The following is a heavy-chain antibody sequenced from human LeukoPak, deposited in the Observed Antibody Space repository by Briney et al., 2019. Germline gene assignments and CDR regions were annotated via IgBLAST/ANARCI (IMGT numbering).Heavy chain of an antibody. J-gene: IGHJ3*02. D-gene: IGHD3-22*01. CDR2: MYNSGSI. V-gene: IGHV4-39*01. Sequence: SSETLSLTCTVSGGSISSSTHYWGWLRQSPGKGLEWIVSMYNSGSISYYPSLRRRVTIPVDTSKTQFSLNFNSVTAADTALYLCARHETSDYFDIWGQGTMVTVSS. CDR1: GGSISSSTHY. CDR3: ARHETSDYFDI.